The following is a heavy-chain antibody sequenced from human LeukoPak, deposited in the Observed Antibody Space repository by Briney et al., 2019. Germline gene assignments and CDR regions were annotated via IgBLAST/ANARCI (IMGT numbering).Heavy chain of an antibody. J-gene: IGHJ6*03. CDR2: ISPYNSHR. D-gene: IGHD2-15*01. CDR3: ANVAKGRYFVYYMDV. Sequence: GASVKVSSKASGYTFIDYGITWMRQAPGQGLEWIGWISPYNSHRKYADKFQGRVAMTTDTSTTTSYMELRSLRSDDTAVYFCANVAKGRYFVYYMDVWGKGTTVTVS. V-gene: IGHV1-18*01. CDR1: GYTFIDYG.